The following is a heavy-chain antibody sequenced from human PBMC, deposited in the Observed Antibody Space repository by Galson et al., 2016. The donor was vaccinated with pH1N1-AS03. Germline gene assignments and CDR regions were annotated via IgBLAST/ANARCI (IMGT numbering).Heavy chain of an antibody. Sequence: SLRLSCAASGFTFDDYAMHWVRQAPGKGLEWVPLINWEGASTYYADSVQGRFTVSRDNSKNSLYLQMNSLRAEDTALYYCAKAGRYSESNGYYSLTSWGQGTLVTVSS. CDR3: AKAGRYSESNGYYSLTS. D-gene: IGHD3-22*01. CDR2: INWEGAST. CDR1: GFTFDDYA. J-gene: IGHJ5*02. V-gene: IGHV3-43D*03.